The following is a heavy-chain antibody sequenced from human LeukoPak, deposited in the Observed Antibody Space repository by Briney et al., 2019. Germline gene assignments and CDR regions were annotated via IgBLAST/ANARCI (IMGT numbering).Heavy chain of an antibody. CDR1: GFTFSSYA. Sequence: PGGSLRLSCAASGFTFSSYALSWVRQAPGKGLEWVSATSGSGGSTCYADSVKGRFTISRDNSKNTLYLQMNSLRAEDTAVYYCAKGRTAGTGVGYYFDYWGQGTLVTVSS. V-gene: IGHV3-23*01. CDR3: AKGRTAGTGVGYYFDY. CDR2: TSGSGGST. J-gene: IGHJ4*02. D-gene: IGHD6-13*01.